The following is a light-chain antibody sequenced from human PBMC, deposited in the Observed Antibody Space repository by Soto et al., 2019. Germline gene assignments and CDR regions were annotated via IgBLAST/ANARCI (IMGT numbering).Light chain of an antibody. CDR2: DAS. J-gene: IGKJ1*01. V-gene: IGKV3-11*01. CDR1: QSVSSY. CDR3: QHRKNWPWT. Sequence: EIVLTQSPATLSLSPGERATLSCRASQSVSSYFVWFQQKAGQAPRLLIYDASYRATGVPARFSGSGSGTDFTLTISSLEPEDFAVHFCQHRKNWPWTFGRGTKVDIK.